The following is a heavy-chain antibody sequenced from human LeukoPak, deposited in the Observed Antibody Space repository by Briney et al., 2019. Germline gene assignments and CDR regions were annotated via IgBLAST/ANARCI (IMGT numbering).Heavy chain of an antibody. D-gene: IGHD6-13*01. J-gene: IGHJ4*02. V-gene: IGHV3-23*01. Sequence: SGGSLRLSCTASGFTFSSLAMTWVRQAPGKGLEWVSAISGTGGSTYYADSVKGRFTISRDNSKNTLYLQMNSLRAEDTAVYYCAKPGGVHSSSWYLYFDDWGQGTLVTVSS. CDR3: AKPGGVHSSSWYLYFDD. CDR1: GFTFSSLA. CDR2: ISGTGGST.